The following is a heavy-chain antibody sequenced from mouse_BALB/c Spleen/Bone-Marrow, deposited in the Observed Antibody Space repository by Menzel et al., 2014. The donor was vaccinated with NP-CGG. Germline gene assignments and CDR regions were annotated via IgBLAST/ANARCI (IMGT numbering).Heavy chain of an antibody. Sequence: QVTLKECGPGILQPSQTLSLTCSFSGFSLTTSGMGVGWIRQPSGKDLEWLAHIWWDDDKRYNPALKSRLTISKDTSSNQVFLKIASVDTADTATYYCARIAHYYGYVYWGQGTTLTVSS. CDR2: IWWDDDK. J-gene: IGHJ2*01. D-gene: IGHD1-2*01. CDR3: ARIAHYYGYVY. V-gene: IGHV8-8*01. CDR1: GFSLTTSGMG.